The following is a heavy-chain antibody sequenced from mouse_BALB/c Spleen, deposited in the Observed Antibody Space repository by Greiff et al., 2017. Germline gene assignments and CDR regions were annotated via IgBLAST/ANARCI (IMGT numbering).Heavy chain of an antibody. V-gene: IGHV1-54*01. Sequence: QVQLKQSGAELVRPGTSVKVSCKASGYAFTNYLIEWVKQRPGQGLEWIGVINPGSGGTNYNEKFKGKATLTADKSSSTAYMQLSSLTSDDSAVYFCARGARDFDYWGQGTTLTVSS. CDR3: ARGARDFDY. D-gene: IGHD3-1*01. CDR1: GYAFTNYL. CDR2: INPGSGGT. J-gene: IGHJ2*01.